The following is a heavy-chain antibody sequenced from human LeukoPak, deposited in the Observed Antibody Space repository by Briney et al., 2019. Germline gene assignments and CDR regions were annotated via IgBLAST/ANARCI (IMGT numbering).Heavy chain of an antibody. J-gene: IGHJ4*02. CDR3: ARLEVQLWSFGY. D-gene: IGHD5-18*01. CDR2: IYYSGST. V-gene: IGHV4-39*01. CDR1: GGSISSSSYY. Sequence: SETLSLTCTVSGGSISSSSYYWGWIRQPPGKGLEWIRSIYYSGSTYYNPSLKTRVTISVDTSKNQFSLNLSSVTAADTAVYYCARLEVQLWSFGYWGQGTLVTVSS.